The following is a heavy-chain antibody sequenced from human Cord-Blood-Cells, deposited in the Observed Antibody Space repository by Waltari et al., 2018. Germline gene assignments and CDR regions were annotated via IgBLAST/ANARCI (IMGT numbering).Heavy chain of an antibody. J-gene: IGHJ4*02. CDR1: GYTFTGYY. CDR2: INPNSGGT. D-gene: IGHD3-10*01. V-gene: IGHV1-2*02. CDR3: GRGSGASGSGRYYFDY. Sequence: QVQLVQSGAEVKKPGASVKVSCKASGYTFTGYYMHWVRQAPGQGLEWMGWINPNSGGTNYAQKFQGRVTMTRDTAIRTGDMELGRVRSGDKGGYYCGRGSGASGSGRYYFDYWGQGTLVTVSS.